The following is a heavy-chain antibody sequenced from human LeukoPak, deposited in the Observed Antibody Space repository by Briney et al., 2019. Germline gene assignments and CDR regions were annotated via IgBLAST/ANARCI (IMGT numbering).Heavy chain of an antibody. V-gene: IGHV3-23*01. CDR1: GFTFSSYA. CDR2: ISGSGGST. CDR3: AKVSYGMDV. J-gene: IGHJ6*02. Sequence: GGSLRLSCAASGFTFSSYAMSWVREAPGKGLERVSAISGSGGSTYYADSVKGRFTISRDNSHNTLYLQMNRLRAEDMAVYYWAKVSYGMDVWGQGTTVTVSS.